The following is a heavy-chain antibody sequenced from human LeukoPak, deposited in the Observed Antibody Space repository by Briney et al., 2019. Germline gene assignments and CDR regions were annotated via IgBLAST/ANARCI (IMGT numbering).Heavy chain of an antibody. D-gene: IGHD3-22*01. CDR1: GGSFSGYY. V-gene: IGHV4-34*01. CDR3: ARDGAVSGYSFDY. J-gene: IGHJ4*02. Sequence: PSETLSLTCAVYGGSFSGYYWSWIRQPPGKGLEWIGEINHSGSTNYNPSPNSRVTISVDTSKNQFSLNLISVTAADTAIYYSARDGAVSGYSFDYWGQGILVTVSS. CDR2: INHSGST.